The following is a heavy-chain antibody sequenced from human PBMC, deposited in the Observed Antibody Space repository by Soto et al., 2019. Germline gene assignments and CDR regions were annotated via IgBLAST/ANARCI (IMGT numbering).Heavy chain of an antibody. Sequence: PSHTLSLTFPISGHSFSRNNASLSWIRQSPSGGLEWMGRTYYRTKWYKDYTVSVKSRITFNVVTFNNQFSLQLNSVTPEDTAVYYCAQISINASPYWGQGTLVTVSS. J-gene: IGHJ4*02. CDR2: TYYRTKWYK. CDR1: GHSFSRNNAS. CDR3: AQISINASPY. D-gene: IGHD1-20*01. V-gene: IGHV6-1*01.